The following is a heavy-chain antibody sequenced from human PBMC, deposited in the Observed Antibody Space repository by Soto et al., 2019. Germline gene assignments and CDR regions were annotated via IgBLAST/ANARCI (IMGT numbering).Heavy chain of an antibody. J-gene: IGHJ4*02. CDR3: ARVRVTIFGVVICLGY. CDR2: ISAYNGNT. Sequence: ASVKVSCKASGYTFTSYGISWVRQAPGQGLEWMGWISAYNGNTNYAQKLQGRVTMTTDTSTSTAYMELRSLRSDDTAVYYCARVRVTIFGVVICLGYWGQGTLVTVSS. V-gene: IGHV1-18*01. CDR1: GYTFTSYG. D-gene: IGHD3-3*01.